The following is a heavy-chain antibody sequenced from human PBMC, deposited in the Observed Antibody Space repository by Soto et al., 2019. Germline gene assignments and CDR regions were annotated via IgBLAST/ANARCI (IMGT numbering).Heavy chain of an antibody. CDR2: ISYDGSNK. CDR1: GFTFSSCA. Sequence: QVQLVESGGGVAQPGRSLRLSCAASGFTFSSCAMHWVRQAPGKGLEWVAVISYDGSNKYYADSVKGRFTISRDNSKNTLYLQLNSLRAEDTAVYYCARDKRDLRFLEWSYYCDYWGQGTLVTVSS. V-gene: IGHV3-30-3*01. D-gene: IGHD3-3*01. J-gene: IGHJ4*02. CDR3: ARDKRDLRFLEWSYYCDY.